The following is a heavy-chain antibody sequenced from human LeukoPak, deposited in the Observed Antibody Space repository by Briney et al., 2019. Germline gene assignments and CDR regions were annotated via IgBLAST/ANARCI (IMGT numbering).Heavy chain of an antibody. CDR1: GGSFCGYY. V-gene: IGHV4-34*01. Sequence: SETLSLTCAVYGGSFCGYYWSWIPQPPGKGLEGIGEINHSGSTNYNPSLKSRVTISVDTSKNQFFLKLSSVAAADTAVYYCARGHENGIQLWCAYWGQGALVTVSS. CDR2: INHSGST. CDR3: ARGHENGIQLWCAY. J-gene: IGHJ4*02. D-gene: IGHD5-18*01.